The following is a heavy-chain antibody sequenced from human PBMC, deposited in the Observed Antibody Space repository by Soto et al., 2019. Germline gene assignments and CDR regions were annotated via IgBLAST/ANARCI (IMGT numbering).Heavy chain of an antibody. CDR1: GYTFTSYG. J-gene: IGHJ5*02. CDR2: ISAYNGNT. D-gene: IGHD3-10*01. CDR3: ARDPRSMVRGKNNWFDP. Sequence: QVQLVQSGAEVKKPGASVKVSCKASGYTFTSYGISWVRQAPGQGREWMGWISAYNGNTNYAQKLHGRVTMTTDTSTSNADMELRSLRSDDTAVYYCARDPRSMVRGKNNWFDPWGQGTLVTVSS. V-gene: IGHV1-18*01.